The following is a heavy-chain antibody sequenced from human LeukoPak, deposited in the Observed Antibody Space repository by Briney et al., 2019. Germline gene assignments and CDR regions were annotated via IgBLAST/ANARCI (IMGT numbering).Heavy chain of an antibody. D-gene: IGHD4-17*01. CDR1: GGSISTTSYF. Sequence: PSETLSLTCTVSGGSISTTSYFWAWIRQPPGEGLGWIGSIYYSGTTYFNSSLKSRLTISVERSKNHFSLKLSSLTVADTALYYCARVSTVPRGLAYYYYMDVWGKGTTVTISS. V-gene: IGHV4-39*07. CDR2: IYYSGTT. J-gene: IGHJ6*03. CDR3: ARVSTVPRGLAYYYYMDV.